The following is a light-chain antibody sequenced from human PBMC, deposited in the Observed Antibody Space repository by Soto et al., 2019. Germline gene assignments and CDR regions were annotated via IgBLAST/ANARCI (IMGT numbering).Light chain of an antibody. CDR1: SSDVGGYNY. V-gene: IGLV2-8*01. CDR3: SSYAGSNNLGV. Sequence: HSVLTKPPSAYGAPGQSVTISCTGTSSDVGGYNYVSWYQQHPGKAPKLMIYEVSKRPSGVPDRFSGSKSGNTASLTVSGLQAEDEADYYCSSYAGSNNLGVFGTGTKVTVL. J-gene: IGLJ1*01. CDR2: EVS.